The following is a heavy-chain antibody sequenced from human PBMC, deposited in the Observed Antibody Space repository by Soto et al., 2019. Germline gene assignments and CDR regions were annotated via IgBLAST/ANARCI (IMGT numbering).Heavy chain of an antibody. Sequence: QVQLQESGPGLVKPSETLSLTCTVSGGSISSYYWSWIRQPPGKGLEWIGYIYYSGSTNYNPSLKSRATIPVDTPRTQFPLKLSFVTAAATAVYYWARSSPIGRTSGNTDFDYWGREPWSPSPQ. J-gene: IGHJ4*02. CDR1: GGSISSYY. CDR3: ARSSPIGRTSGNTDFDY. V-gene: IGHV4-59*08. CDR2: IYYSGST. D-gene: IGHD2-2*02.